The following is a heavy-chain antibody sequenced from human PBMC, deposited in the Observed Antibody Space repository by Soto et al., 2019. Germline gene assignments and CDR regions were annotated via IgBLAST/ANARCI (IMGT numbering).Heavy chain of an antibody. D-gene: IGHD3-3*01. J-gene: IGHJ6*02. CDR1: GYTFTGYY. V-gene: IGHV1-2*02. Sequence: QVQLVQSGAEVKKPGASVKVSCKASGYTFTGYYMHWVRQAPGQGLEWMGWINPNSGGTNYAQKFQGRVTMTRDTSISTAYMELSRLRSDDTAVYYCARAGLYDFWSGPYYYYYGMDVWGQGTTVTVSS. CDR2: INPNSGGT. CDR3: ARAGLYDFWSGPYYYYYGMDV.